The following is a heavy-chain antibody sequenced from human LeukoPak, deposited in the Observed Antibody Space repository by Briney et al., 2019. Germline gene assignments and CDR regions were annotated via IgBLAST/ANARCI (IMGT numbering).Heavy chain of an antibody. CDR3: ARGTITMVRGVISNWFDP. CDR2: IYYSGST. J-gene: IGHJ5*02. CDR1: GGSISSGDYY. Sequence: SETLSLTCTVSGGSISSGDYYWSWIRQPPGKGLEWIGYIYYSGSTYYNPSLKSRVTISVDTSKNQFSLKLSSVTAADTAVYYCARGTITMVRGVISNWFDPWGQGTLVTVSS. V-gene: IGHV4-30-4*01. D-gene: IGHD3-10*01.